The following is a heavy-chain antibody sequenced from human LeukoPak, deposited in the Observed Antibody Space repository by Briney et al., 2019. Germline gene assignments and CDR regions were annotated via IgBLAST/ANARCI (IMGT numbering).Heavy chain of an antibody. Sequence: GGPLRLSCAASRFTFSNYTMNWVRQAPGKGLEWVSSISRSGRFTFYADSLKGRFTIFGDNANNLLYLQMNSLRAEDTALYYCATIAAGGLDSWGQGTLVTVSS. CDR1: RFTFSNYT. CDR2: ISRSGRFT. D-gene: IGHD6-13*01. V-gene: IGHV3-21*01. J-gene: IGHJ4*02. CDR3: ATIAAGGLDS.